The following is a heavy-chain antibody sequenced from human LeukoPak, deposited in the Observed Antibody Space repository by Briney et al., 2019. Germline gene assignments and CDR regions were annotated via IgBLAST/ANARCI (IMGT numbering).Heavy chain of an antibody. CDR1: GYTFTGYY. CDR3: ARDGGMTTVTHYYYYGMDV. CDR2: INPNSGGT. Sequence: ASVKVSCKASGYTFTGYYMHWVRQAPGQGLEWMGWINPNSGGTNYAQKFQGRVTMTRDTSISTAYMELSRLRSDDTAVYYCARDGGMTTVTHYYYYGMDVWGQGTTVTVSS. V-gene: IGHV1-2*02. D-gene: IGHD4-17*01. J-gene: IGHJ6*02.